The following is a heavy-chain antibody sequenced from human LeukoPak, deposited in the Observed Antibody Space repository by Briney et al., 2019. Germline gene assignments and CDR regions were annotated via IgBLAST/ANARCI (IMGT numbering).Heavy chain of an antibody. CDR2: IIPIFGTA. Sequence: GASVKVSCKASGGTFSSYAISWVRQAPGQGLEWMGGIIPIFGTANYAQKFQGRVTITTDESTSTAYMELSSLRSEDTAVYYCARDLGVRAYPEENWFDPWGQGTLVTVSS. CDR1: GGTFSSYA. J-gene: IGHJ5*02. V-gene: IGHV1-69*05. D-gene: IGHD3-10*01. CDR3: ARDLGVRAYPEENWFDP.